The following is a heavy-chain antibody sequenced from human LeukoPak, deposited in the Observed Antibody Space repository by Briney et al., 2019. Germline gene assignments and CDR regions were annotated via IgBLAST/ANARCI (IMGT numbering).Heavy chain of an antibody. CDR3: ARSCGGDCYTPLLRYGMDV. D-gene: IGHD2-21*02. V-gene: IGHV1-18*01. CDR1: GYTFTSYG. CDR2: ISAYNGNT. Sequence: GASVKVSCKASGYTFTSYGISWVRQAPGQGLEWMVWISAYNGNTNYAQKLQGRVTMTTDTSTSTAYMELRSLRSDDTAVYYCARSCGGDCYTPLLRYGMDVWGQGTTVTVSS. J-gene: IGHJ6*02.